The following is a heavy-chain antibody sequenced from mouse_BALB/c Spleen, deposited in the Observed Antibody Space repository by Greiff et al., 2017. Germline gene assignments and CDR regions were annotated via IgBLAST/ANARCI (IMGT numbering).Heavy chain of an antibody. CDR1: GDSITSGY. V-gene: IGHV3-8*02. J-gene: IGHJ2*01. Sequence: EVQLQQSGPSLVKPSQTLSLTCSVTGDSITSGYWNWIRKFPGNKLEYMGYISYSGSTYYNPSLKSRISITRDTSKNQYYLQLNSVTTEDTATYYCAKGEQYGNYVGYWGQGTTLTVSS. D-gene: IGHD2-10*02. CDR3: AKGEQYGNYVGY. CDR2: ISYSGST.